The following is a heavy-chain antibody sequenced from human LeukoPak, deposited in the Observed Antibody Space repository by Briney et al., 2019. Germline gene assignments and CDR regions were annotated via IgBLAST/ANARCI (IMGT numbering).Heavy chain of an antibody. D-gene: IGHD3-10*01. J-gene: IGHJ5*02. CDR2: IYYSGST. CDR1: GGSISSYY. Sequence: SETLSLTCPVSGGSISSYYWSWLRQPPGKGLEWVGYIYYSGSTNYNPSLKSRVTISVDTSKNQFSLKLSSVTAADTAVYYCARSGDYYGSGRYYRFDPWGQGTLVTVSS. CDR3: ARSGDYYGSGRYYRFDP. V-gene: IGHV4-59*01.